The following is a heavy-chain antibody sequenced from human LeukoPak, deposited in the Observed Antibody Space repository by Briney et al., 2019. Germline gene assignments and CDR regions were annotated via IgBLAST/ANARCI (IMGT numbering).Heavy chain of an antibody. V-gene: IGHV3-48*04. CDR3: ASDDYVSQYYFDY. J-gene: IGHJ4*02. Sequence: GGSLRLSCAASGFTFSSYSMNWVRQAPGKGLEWVSYISSSSSTIYYADSVKGRFTISRDNAKNSLYLQMNSLRAEDTAVYYCASDDYVSQYYFDYWGQGTLVTVSS. D-gene: IGHD3-16*01. CDR1: GFTFSSYS. CDR2: ISSSSSTI.